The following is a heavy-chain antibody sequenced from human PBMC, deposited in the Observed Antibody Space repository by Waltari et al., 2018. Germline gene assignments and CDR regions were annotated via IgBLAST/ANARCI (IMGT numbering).Heavy chain of an antibody. CDR3: ASSWYWYFDL. Sequence: EVQLVESGGGLVQPGGSLRLSCAASGFTFSSYWRGWVRQAPGKGLEWVAKIKQDGSEKYYVDSVKGRFTISRDNAKNSLYLQMNSLRAEDTAVYYCASSWYWYFDLWGRGTLVTVSS. CDR1: GFTFSSYW. V-gene: IGHV3-7*01. D-gene: IGHD6-13*01. CDR2: IKQDGSEK. J-gene: IGHJ2*01.